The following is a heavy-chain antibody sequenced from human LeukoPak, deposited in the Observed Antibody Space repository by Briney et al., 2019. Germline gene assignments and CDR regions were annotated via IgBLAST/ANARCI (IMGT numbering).Heavy chain of an antibody. CDR1: GGSISSSSYY. V-gene: IGHV4-39*07. CDR2: IYYSGST. Sequence: SETLSLTCTVSGGSISSSSYYWGWIRQPPGKGLEWIGSIYYSGSTYYNPSLKSRVTISVDTSKNQFSLKLSSVTAADTAVYYCARDGVEDIVVVPAVPFDYWGQGTLVTVSS. CDR3: ARDGVEDIVVVPAVPFDY. D-gene: IGHD2-2*01. J-gene: IGHJ4*02.